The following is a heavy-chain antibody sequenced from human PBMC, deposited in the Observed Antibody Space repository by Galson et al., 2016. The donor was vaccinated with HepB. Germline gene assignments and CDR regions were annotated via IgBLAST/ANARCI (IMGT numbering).Heavy chain of an antibody. J-gene: IGHJ5*01. CDR3: ARPSGGSSGWYDS. CDR1: GYNFDRYW. CDR2: VDPRDSYA. V-gene: IGHV5-10-1*01. Sequence: QSGAEVKKPGESLTISCEGSGYNFDRYWINWVRQTPGKGLEFMGRVDPRDSYATYSPSFEGHVTVSVDRPTNTVHLHWSSLKASDTAIYYCARPSGGSSGWYDSWGQGTLVTVSS. D-gene: IGHD6-19*01.